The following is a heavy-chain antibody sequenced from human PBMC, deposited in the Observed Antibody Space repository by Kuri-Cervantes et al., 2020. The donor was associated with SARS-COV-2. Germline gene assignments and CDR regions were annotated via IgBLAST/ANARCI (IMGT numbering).Heavy chain of an antibody. CDR2: IKQDGSEK. J-gene: IGHJ3*02. CDR1: GFSFSSYW. D-gene: IGHD1-26*01. V-gene: IGHV3-7*01. Sequence: GGSLRLSCAASGFSFSSYWMSWVRQAPGKGLEWVANIKQDGSEKYYVDSVKGRFTISRDNAKNSLYVQMNSLRAEDTAVYYCAKEQRRWELLLNDAFDIWGQGTMVTVSS. CDR3: AKEQRRWELLLNDAFDI.